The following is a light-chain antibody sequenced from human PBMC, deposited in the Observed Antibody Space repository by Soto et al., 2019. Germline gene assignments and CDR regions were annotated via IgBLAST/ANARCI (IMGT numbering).Light chain of an antibody. CDR1: QGISRH. V-gene: IGKV1-39*01. J-gene: IGKJ3*01. Sequence: DIQMTQSPSSLSASVGERVTITCRASQGISRHLNWYQQKPGRDPNLLIYAASSLQSGAPSSFSVSGSGKDLNLTVSSLQPEDFATYYCQQSYSSPPLFTFGRGTKVD. CDR2: AAS. CDR3: QQSYSSPPLFT.